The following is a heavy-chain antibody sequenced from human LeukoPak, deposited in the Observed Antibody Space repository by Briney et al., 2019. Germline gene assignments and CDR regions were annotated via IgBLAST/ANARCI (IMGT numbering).Heavy chain of an antibody. CDR1: GYSISSGYY. D-gene: IGHD1-14*01. Sequence: SENLSLTCAVSGYSISSGYYWGWIRQPPGKGLEWIGSIYHSGSTYYNPSLKSRVTISVDTSKNQFSLKLSSVTAADTAVYYCARTEQVDYYMDVWGKGTTVTVSS. CDR3: ARTEQVDYYMDV. V-gene: IGHV4-38-2*01. CDR2: IYHSGST. J-gene: IGHJ6*03.